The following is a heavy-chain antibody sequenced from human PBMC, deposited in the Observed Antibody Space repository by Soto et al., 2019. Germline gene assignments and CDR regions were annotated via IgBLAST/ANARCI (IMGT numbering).Heavy chain of an antibody. Sequence: PSETLSLTCTVSGGSISSGDYYWSWIRQPPGKGLEWIGYIYYSGSTYYNPSLKSRVTISVDTSKNQFSLKLSSVTAADTAVYYCASYGGIAEHFQHWGQGTLVTVSS. D-gene: IGHD2-15*01. CDR1: GGSISSGDYY. J-gene: IGHJ1*01. V-gene: IGHV4-30-4*01. CDR3: ASYGGIAEHFQH. CDR2: IYYSGST.